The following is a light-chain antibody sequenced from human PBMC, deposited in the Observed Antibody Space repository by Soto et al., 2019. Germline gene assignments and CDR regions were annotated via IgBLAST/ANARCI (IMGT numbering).Light chain of an antibody. V-gene: IGKV3-20*01. CDR1: QSVDIN. CDR2: AAS. Sequence: EIVLTQSPATLSVSPGERVTLSCRASQSVDINLAWYQQKPGQAPRLLIYAASRRATGIPDRFSGSGSGTDFTLTISRLEPEDFAVYYCQQYGSSPWTFGQGTKVDIK. J-gene: IGKJ1*01. CDR3: QQYGSSPWT.